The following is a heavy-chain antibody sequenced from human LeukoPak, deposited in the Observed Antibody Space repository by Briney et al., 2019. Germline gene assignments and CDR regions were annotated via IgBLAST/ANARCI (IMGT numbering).Heavy chain of an antibody. V-gene: IGHV3-53*01. Sequence: GGSLRLSCAASGFTFSSNYMSWVRQAPGKGLEWVSVIYSGGTTNYADSVKGRFTISRDNSKNTLFPQMNSLRAEDTAVYYCARGGYSSSWYHFDYWGQGTLVTVSS. CDR2: IYSGGTT. CDR1: GFTFSSNY. D-gene: IGHD6-13*01. CDR3: ARGGYSSSWYHFDY. J-gene: IGHJ4*02.